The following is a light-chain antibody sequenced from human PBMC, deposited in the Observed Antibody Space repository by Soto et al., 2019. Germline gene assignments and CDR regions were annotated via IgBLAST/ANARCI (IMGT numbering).Light chain of an antibody. CDR1: QSISGW. V-gene: IGKV1-5*01. Sequence: DIQMTQSPSTLSASVGDRVTITCRASQSISGWLAWYQQRPGKAPKLLIYDDSRLESGVPSMFSVSGSGTEFTLTIDGLQPDDFATYYCQQYSGYSLFTFGPGTKVDSK. CDR2: DDS. J-gene: IGKJ3*01. CDR3: QQYSGYSLFT.